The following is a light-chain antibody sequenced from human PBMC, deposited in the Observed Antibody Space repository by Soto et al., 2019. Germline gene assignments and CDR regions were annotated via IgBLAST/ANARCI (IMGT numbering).Light chain of an antibody. CDR3: QQSYGTPT. CDR1: QSITSY. Sequence: DIPMTQSPSSLSASVGDRVTITCRASQSITSYLNWYQQKLGKAPKLLIYGASSLQSGVPSRFSGSGSGTDFTLTISSLQPEDFATYYCQQSYGTPTFGQGTRLEIK. J-gene: IGKJ5*01. CDR2: GAS. V-gene: IGKV1-39*01.